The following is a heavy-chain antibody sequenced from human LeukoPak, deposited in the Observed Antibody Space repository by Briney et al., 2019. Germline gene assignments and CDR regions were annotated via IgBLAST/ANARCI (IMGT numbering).Heavy chain of an antibody. CDR3: ARDHDYGDYVGDY. CDR1: GFTFSSYG. J-gene: IGHJ4*02. D-gene: IGHD4-17*01. CDR2: IWYDGSNK. V-gene: IGHV3-33*01. Sequence: GGSLRLSCAASGFTFSSYGMHWVRQAPGKGLEWVAAIWYDGSNKYYADSVKGRFTISRDNAKNSLYLQMNSLRAEDTAVYYCARDHDYGDYVGDYWGQGTLVTVSS.